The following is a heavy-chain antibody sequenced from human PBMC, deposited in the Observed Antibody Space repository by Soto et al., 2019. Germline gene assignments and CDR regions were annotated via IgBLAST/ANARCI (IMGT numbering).Heavy chain of an antibody. D-gene: IGHD3-16*01. CDR2: ISGSDGRK. V-gene: IGHV3-23*01. J-gene: IGHJ3*01. CDR1: GFPFSSHA. Sequence: PGGSLRLSCAASGFPFSSHAMIWVRQTPGKGLECVSGISGSDGRKKYADSVKGRFTISRDNVHNTLSLQMHNLRAEDTAVYFRAKGEYYSLFDVWGQGTMVTVSS. CDR3: AKGEYYSLFDV.